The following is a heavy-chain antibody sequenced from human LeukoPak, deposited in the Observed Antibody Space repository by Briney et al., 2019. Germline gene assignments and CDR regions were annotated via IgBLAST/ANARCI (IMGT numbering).Heavy chain of an antibody. V-gene: IGHV3-7*03. CDR3: ARDSPKPTYYYDSSGY. CDR2: IKQDGSEK. D-gene: IGHD3-22*01. CDR1: GFTFSSYW. Sequence: GGSLRLSCAASGFTFSSYWMSWVRQAPGKGLEWVANIKQDGSEKYYVDSVKGRFIISRDNAKNSLYLQMNSLRAEDTALYYCARDSPKPTYYYDSSGYWGQGTLVTVSS. J-gene: IGHJ4*02.